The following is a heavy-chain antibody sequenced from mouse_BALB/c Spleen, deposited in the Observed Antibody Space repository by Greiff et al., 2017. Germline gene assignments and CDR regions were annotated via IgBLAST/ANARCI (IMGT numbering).Heavy chain of an antibody. CDR1: GFTFSSYA. V-gene: IGHV5-6-5*01. Sequence: EVMLVESGGGLVKPGGSLKLSCAASGFTFSSYAMSWVRQTPEKRLEWVASISSGGSTYYPDSVKGRFTISRDNAGNILYLQMSSLRSEDTAMYDGARRATMITTWYFDVWGAGTTVTVSS. CDR3: ARRATMITTWYFDV. J-gene: IGHJ1*01. D-gene: IGHD2-4*01. CDR2: ISSGGST.